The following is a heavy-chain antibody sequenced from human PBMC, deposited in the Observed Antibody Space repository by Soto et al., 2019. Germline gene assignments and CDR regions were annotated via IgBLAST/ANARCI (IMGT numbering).Heavy chain of an antibody. J-gene: IGHJ3*02. CDR1: GGSISSGGYY. CDR3: AAGGYGYSGYDYPYSGSYQGVLAFDI. CDR2: IYYSGNT. V-gene: IGHV4-31*03. Sequence: SEPLSLTCTVSGGSISSGGYYWSWIRQHPGKGLEWIGYIYYSGNTNYAQKFQERVTITRDMSTSTAYMELSSLRSEDTALYYCAAGGYGYSGYDYPYSGSYQGVLAFDIWGQGTMVTVSS. D-gene: IGHD5-12*01.